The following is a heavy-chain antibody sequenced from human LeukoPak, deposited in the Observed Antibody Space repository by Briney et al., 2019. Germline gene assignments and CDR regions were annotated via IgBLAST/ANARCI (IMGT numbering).Heavy chain of an antibody. J-gene: IGHJ4*02. D-gene: IGHD4-23*01. V-gene: IGHV3-48*03. CDR3: ARDYGRSSPFDY. Sequence: GGSLRLSCAASGFTFSSYEMHWVRQAPGKGLEWVSYISSSGSTIYYADSVKGRFTISRDNAKNSLYLQMNSLRAEDTAVYYCARDYGRSSPFDYWGQGTLVTVS. CDR1: GFTFSSYE. CDR2: ISSSGSTI.